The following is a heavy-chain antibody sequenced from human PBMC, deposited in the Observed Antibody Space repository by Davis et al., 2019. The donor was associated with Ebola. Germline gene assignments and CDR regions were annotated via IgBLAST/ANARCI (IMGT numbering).Heavy chain of an antibody. V-gene: IGHV4-34*01. Sequence: GSLRLSCKVSGGSMESYYWTWIRQPPGKGLEWIGEINHSGSTNYNPSLKSRVTISVDTSKNQFSLKLSSVTAADTAVYYCVRIMVQRKGWFDPKGQGTLVTVSS. D-gene: IGHD3-10*01. CDR3: VRIMVQRKGWFDP. CDR1: GGSMESYY. J-gene: IGHJ5*02. CDR2: INHSGST.